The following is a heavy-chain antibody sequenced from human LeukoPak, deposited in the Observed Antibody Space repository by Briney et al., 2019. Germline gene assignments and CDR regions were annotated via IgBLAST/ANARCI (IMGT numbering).Heavy chain of an antibody. Sequence: ASVKVSCKASGYTFTGYYMHWVRQAPGQGLEWMGWINPNSGGTNYAQKFQGRVTMTRDTSISTAYTELSRLRSDDTAVYYCANSPLDYYDSSGYLLYWGQGTLVTVSS. CDR2: INPNSGGT. V-gene: IGHV1-2*02. CDR1: GYTFTGYY. D-gene: IGHD3-22*01. CDR3: ANSPLDYYDSSGYLLY. J-gene: IGHJ4*02.